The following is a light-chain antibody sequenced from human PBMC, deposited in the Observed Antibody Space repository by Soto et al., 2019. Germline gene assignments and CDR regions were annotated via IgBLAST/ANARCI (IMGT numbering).Light chain of an antibody. CDR2: DAS. CDR3: QQYIRYWT. Sequence: DIQMTQSPPTLSASVGDRVSMTCRASQNINKRLAWYQQKPGKAPKFLISDASNLESGVPSGFSGSRSGTEFALTINGLQPDDIATSYCQQYIRYWTFGQGTKVEIK. V-gene: IGKV1-5*01. CDR1: QNINKR. J-gene: IGKJ1*01.